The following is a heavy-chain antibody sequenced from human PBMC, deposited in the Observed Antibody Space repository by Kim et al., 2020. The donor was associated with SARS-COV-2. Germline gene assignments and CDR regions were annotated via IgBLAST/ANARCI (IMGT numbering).Heavy chain of an antibody. CDR1: GGSISSSSYY. CDR3: ARELGSSTSWTQKYGMDV. Sequence: SETLSLTCTVSGGSISSSSYYWGWIRQPPGKGLEWIGSIYYSGRTYYNPSLKSRVTISVDTSKNQFSLKLSSVTAADTAVYYCARELGSSTSWTQKYGMDVWGQGTTVTASS. J-gene: IGHJ6*02. CDR2: IYYSGRT. V-gene: IGHV4-39*07. D-gene: IGHD2-2*01.